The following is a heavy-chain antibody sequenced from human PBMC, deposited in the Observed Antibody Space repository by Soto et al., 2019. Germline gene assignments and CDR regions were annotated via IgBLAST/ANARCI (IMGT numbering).Heavy chain of an antibody. CDR2: ISGSGGST. CDR3: AKGGIVVVVAATDYYYGMDV. J-gene: IGHJ6*02. V-gene: IGHV3-23*01. CDR1: GFTFSSYA. Sequence: GGSLRLSCAASGFTFSSYAMSWVRQAPGKGLEWVSAISGSGGSTYYADSVKGRFTISRDNSKNTLYLQMNSLRAEDTAVYYCAKGGIVVVVAATDYYYGMDVWGQGTTVTVSS. D-gene: IGHD2-15*01.